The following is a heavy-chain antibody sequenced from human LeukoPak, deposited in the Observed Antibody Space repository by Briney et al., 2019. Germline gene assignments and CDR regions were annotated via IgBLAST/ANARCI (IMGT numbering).Heavy chain of an antibody. J-gene: IGHJ4*02. D-gene: IGHD6-25*01. CDR1: GGSLGSYY. V-gene: IGHV4-4*09. CDR2: IYTSGST. CDR3: ARHVGSSALIFDY. Sequence: SETLSLTCTVSGGSLGSYYLSWIRQPPGKVLEWIGYIYTSGSTNYNPSLKSRVTISVDTSKNQFSLKLSSVTAADRAVYYCARHVGSSALIFDYWGQGTLVTVSS.